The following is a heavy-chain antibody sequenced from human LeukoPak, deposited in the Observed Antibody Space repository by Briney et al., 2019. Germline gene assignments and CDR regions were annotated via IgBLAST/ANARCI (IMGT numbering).Heavy chain of an antibody. D-gene: IGHD3-22*01. J-gene: IGHJ4*02. CDR3: AKDWAPKRRQYYYDSSGYYYPDY. CDR1: GFNVSSYG. CDR2: ISYDGSNK. Sequence: QPGGSLRLSCAASGFNVSSYGMHWVRQAPGKGLEWVAVISYDGSNKYYADSVKGRFTISRDNSKNTLYLQMNSLRAEDTAVYYCAKDWAPKRRQYYYDSSGYYYPDYWGQGTLVTVSS. V-gene: IGHV3-30*18.